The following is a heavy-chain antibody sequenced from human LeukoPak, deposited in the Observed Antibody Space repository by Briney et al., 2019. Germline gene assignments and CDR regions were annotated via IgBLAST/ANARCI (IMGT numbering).Heavy chain of an antibody. CDR1: GFTLTNYA. J-gene: IGHJ4*02. CDR2: INTNSGNP. V-gene: IGHV7-4-1*02. D-gene: IGHD6-13*01. Sequence: ASVKVSCKASGFTLTNYAMNWVRQAPGQGLEWMGWINTNSGNPTYAQGFTGRFVFSVESSVSTTYLQISSLKAEDTAVYYCVKDVRRLGIASSGFDYWGQGSLVTVSS. CDR3: VKDVRRLGIASSGFDY.